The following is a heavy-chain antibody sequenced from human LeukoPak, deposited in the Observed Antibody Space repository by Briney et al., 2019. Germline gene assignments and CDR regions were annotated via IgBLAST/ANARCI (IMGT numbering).Heavy chain of an antibody. J-gene: IGHJ4*02. CDR1: GFPFSNYW. D-gene: IGHD6-13*01. CDR2: VNSDGSTT. Sequence: GGSLRLSCAASGFPFSNYWMHWVRQAPGKGLVWVSRVNSDGSTTNYADSVKGRFTISRDNAENTLYMRMNSLRPEDTAVYYCARGYYSSSRFDSWGQGTLVTVSS. V-gene: IGHV3-74*01. CDR3: ARGYYSSSRFDS.